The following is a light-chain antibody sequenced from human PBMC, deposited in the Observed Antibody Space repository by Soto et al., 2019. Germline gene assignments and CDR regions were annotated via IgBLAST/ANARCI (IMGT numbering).Light chain of an antibody. CDR1: QDIKNF. CDR2: AAT. J-gene: IGKJ1*01. Sequence: AIQMTQSPSSLSASVGVRVTITCRASQDIKNFLGWYQVKPGAAPKLLIYAATTLQSGVPSTFSGTGSGTDFTLTISSLQPADFGVYYCLQDYIYPWTFGQGTKVDIQ. CDR3: LQDYIYPWT. V-gene: IGKV1-6*01.